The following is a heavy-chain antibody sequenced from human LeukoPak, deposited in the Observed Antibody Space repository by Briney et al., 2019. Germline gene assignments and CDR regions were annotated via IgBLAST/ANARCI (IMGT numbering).Heavy chain of an antibody. V-gene: IGHV3-30*18. CDR2: ISYDGSNK. Sequence: SGRSLRLSCAASGFTFSSYGMHWVRQAPGKGLEWVAVISYDGSNKYYADSVKGRFTISRDNSKNTLYLQMNSPRAEDTAVYYCAKDDYDILTGYSSFDYWGQGTLVTVSS. CDR3: AKDDYDILTGYSSFDY. J-gene: IGHJ4*02. CDR1: GFTFSSYG. D-gene: IGHD3-9*01.